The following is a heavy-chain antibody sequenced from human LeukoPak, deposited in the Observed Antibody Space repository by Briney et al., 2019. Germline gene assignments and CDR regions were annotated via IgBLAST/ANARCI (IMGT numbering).Heavy chain of an antibody. CDR3: ARDSGSSRPSDAFDI. V-gene: IGHV4-34*01. J-gene: IGHJ3*02. CDR2: INHSGST. D-gene: IGHD6-6*01. CDR1: GGSFSGYY. Sequence: SETLSLTCAVYGGSFSGYYWSWIRQPPGKGLEWIGEINHSGSTNYNPSLKSRITISVDTSKNQFSLKLSSVTAADTAVYYCARDSGSSRPSDAFDIWGQGTMVTVSS.